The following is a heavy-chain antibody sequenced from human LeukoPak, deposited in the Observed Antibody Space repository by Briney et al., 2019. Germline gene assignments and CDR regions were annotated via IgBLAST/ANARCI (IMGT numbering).Heavy chain of an antibody. CDR3: SSDEARGGLDY. Sequence: SETLSLTCTVSGGSISSYYWNWIRQPPGKGLEWIGYIYYSGSTNYNPSLKSRVTISVDTSKNQFSLKLSSVTAADTAVYYCSSDEARGGLDYWGQGTLVPVSS. J-gene: IGHJ4*02. CDR1: GGSISSYY. V-gene: IGHV4-59*08. D-gene: IGHD6-6*01. CDR2: IYYSGST.